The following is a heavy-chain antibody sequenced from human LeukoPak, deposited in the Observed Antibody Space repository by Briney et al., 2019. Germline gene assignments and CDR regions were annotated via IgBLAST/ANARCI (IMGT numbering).Heavy chain of an antibody. J-gene: IGHJ4*02. Sequence: ASVKVSCKASGYTFTSYGISWVRQAPGQGLEWMGWISAYNGNTNYAQELQGRVTMTTDTSTSTAYMELRSLRSDDTAVYYCARVRGKHPGGYEFDYWGQGTLVTVSS. CDR1: GYTFTSYG. V-gene: IGHV1-18*01. CDR3: ARVRGKHPGGYEFDY. D-gene: IGHD5-12*01. CDR2: ISAYNGNT.